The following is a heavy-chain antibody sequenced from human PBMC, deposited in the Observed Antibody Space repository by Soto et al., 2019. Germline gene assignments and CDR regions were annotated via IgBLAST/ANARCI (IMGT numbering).Heavy chain of an antibody. J-gene: IGHJ5*02. CDR1: GYTFTSYD. Sequence: ASVKVSCKASGYTFTSYDINWVRQATGQGLEWMGWMNPNSGNTGYAQKFQGRVTMTRNTSISTAYMELSSLRSEETAVYYCARADYDFWSGYDNWFDPWGQGTLVTVSS. CDR3: ARADYDFWSGYDNWFDP. V-gene: IGHV1-8*01. D-gene: IGHD3-3*01. CDR2: MNPNSGNT.